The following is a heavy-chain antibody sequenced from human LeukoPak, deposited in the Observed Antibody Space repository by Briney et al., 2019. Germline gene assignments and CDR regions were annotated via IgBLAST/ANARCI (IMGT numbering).Heavy chain of an antibody. Sequence: ASVKVSCKISGHALIDLAMHWVRQAPGKGLEWMGGFDPEDGETLYAQNFQGRVTMTEDTSTDTAYMELTSLTSDDTAVYYCASPTSGLSFDHWGQGTVVTVSS. CDR1: GHALIDLA. V-gene: IGHV1-24*01. CDR2: FDPEDGET. J-gene: IGHJ4*02. CDR3: ASPTSGLSFDH. D-gene: IGHD3-16*01.